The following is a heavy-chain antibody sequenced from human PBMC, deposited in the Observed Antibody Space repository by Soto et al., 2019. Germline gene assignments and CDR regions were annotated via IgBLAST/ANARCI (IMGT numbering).Heavy chain of an antibody. V-gene: IGHV1-3*01. CDR2: INAGNGNT. Sequence: ASVKVSCKASGYTFTSYAMHWVRQAPGQRLEWMGWINAGNGNTKYSQKYQGRVTITRDTSASTAYMELSSLRSEDTAVYYCGRLFAFDCSGGSCYYYYGMDVWGQGTTVTVSS. D-gene: IGHD2-15*01. J-gene: IGHJ6*02. CDR3: GRLFAFDCSGGSCYYYYGMDV. CDR1: GYTFTSYA.